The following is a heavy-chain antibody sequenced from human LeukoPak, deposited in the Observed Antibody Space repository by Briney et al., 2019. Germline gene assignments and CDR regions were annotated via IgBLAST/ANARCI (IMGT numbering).Heavy chain of an antibody. CDR3: AKRESGTLRAEYFQH. V-gene: IGHV4-38-2*02. J-gene: IGHJ1*01. CDR1: GYSISSGYY. Sequence: SETLSLTCTVSGYSISSGYYWGWIRQPPGKGLEWIGSIYHSGSTYYNPSLKSRVTISVDTSKNQFSLKLSSVTAADTAVYYCAKRESGTLRAEYFQHWGQGTLVTVSS. D-gene: IGHD1-26*01. CDR2: IYHSGST.